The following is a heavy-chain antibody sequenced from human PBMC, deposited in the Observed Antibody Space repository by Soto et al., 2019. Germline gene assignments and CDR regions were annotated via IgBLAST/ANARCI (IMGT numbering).Heavy chain of an antibody. V-gene: IGHV1-18*04. Sequence: ASVKVSCKAAGYTFTSYGISWVRQAPGQGLAWMGWISAYNGNTNYAQKFQGRVTITADKSTSTAYMELSSLRSEDTAVYYCARDSRIAYYYDSSGHYSDYFDYWGQGTLVTVSS. J-gene: IGHJ4*02. CDR1: GYTFTSYG. D-gene: IGHD3-22*01. CDR3: ARDSRIAYYYDSSGHYSDYFDY. CDR2: ISAYNGNT.